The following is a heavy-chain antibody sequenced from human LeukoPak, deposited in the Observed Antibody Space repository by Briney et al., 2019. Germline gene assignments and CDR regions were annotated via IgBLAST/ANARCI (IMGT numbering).Heavy chain of an antibody. CDR2: IYYSGST. Sequence: LETLSLTCTVSGGSISSYYWSWIRQPPGKGLEWIGYIYYSGSTNYNPSLKSRVTISVDTSKNQFSLKLSSVTAADTAVYYCARLRRYFDWLFPDYWGQGTLVTVSS. CDR3: ARLRRYFDWLFPDY. J-gene: IGHJ4*02. D-gene: IGHD3-9*01. CDR1: GGSISSYY. V-gene: IGHV4-59*08.